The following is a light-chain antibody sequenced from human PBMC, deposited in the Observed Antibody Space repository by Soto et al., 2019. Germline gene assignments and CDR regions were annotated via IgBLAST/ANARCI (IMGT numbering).Light chain of an antibody. CDR2: DVS. CDR1: QDIKNY. J-gene: IGKJ4*01. V-gene: IGKV1-33*01. CDR3: QHYDHLPPLT. Sequence: DIQMIQSPSSLSASVGDRVTITCQASQDIKNYLNWYQQKPGKAPKLLICDVSNLETGVPSRFSGSGSGTHFSLTISSLQPEDVATYYCQHYDHLPPLTFGGGTRVQIK.